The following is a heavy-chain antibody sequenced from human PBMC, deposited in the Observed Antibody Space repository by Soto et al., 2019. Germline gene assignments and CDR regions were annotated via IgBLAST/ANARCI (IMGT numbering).Heavy chain of an antibody. CDR1: GGSVSSGAYY. D-gene: IGHD5-12*01. J-gene: IGHJ3*02. CDR2: IYYSGST. CDR3: ARARLRAVYAFDI. Sequence: SETLSLTCTVSGGSVSSGAYYWTWIRQRPGKGLEWIGYIYYSGSTYYSPSLKSRLSISLDTSKNQFSLRLTSVTAADTAMYYCARARLRAVYAFDIRGQGTMVTVSS. V-gene: IGHV4-31*03.